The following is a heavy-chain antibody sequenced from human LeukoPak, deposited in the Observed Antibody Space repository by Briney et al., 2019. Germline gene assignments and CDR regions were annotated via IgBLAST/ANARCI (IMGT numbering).Heavy chain of an antibody. D-gene: IGHD2-15*01. J-gene: IGHJ6*02. CDR3: ARVGYCSGGSCYRGYYYGMDV. Sequence: SETLSLSCAVYGGSFSGYYGSWIRQPPGKGLEWIGEINHSGSTNYNPSLKSRVTISVDTSKNQFSLKLSSVTAADTAVYYCARVGYCSGGSCYRGYYYGMDVWGQGTTVTVSS. CDR2: INHSGST. CDR1: GGSFSGYY. V-gene: IGHV4-34*01.